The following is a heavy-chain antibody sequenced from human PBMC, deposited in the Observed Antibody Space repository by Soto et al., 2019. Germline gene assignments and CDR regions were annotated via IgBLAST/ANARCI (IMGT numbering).Heavy chain of an antibody. D-gene: IGHD3-22*01. Sequence: ASVKVSCKASGYTFTSYAMHWVRQAPGQRLEWMGWINAGNGNTKYSQKFQGRVTITRDTSASTAYMELSSLRSEDTAVYYCARDPLAADYYDSRGYFLYYYGMDVWGQGTTVTVSS. CDR3: ARDPLAADYYDSRGYFLYYYGMDV. CDR2: INAGNGNT. CDR1: GYTFTSYA. J-gene: IGHJ6*02. V-gene: IGHV1-3*01.